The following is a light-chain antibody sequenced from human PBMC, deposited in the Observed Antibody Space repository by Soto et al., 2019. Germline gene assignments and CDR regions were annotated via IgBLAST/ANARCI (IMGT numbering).Light chain of an antibody. CDR1: SSDVGGYNF. Sequence: SALTQPASVSGSPGQSITISCTGTSSDVGGYNFVSWYQQYPGKAPKLIIFEVNNRPSGISSRFSGSKSGNTASLTISGLQAEDEADYYCNSFTTSSTYVFGTGTKVTVL. CDR3: NSFTTSSTYV. V-gene: IGLV2-14*01. J-gene: IGLJ1*01. CDR2: EVN.